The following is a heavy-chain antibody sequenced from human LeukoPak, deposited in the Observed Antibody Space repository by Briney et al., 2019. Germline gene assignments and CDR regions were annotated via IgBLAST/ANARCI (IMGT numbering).Heavy chain of an antibody. Sequence: SGTLSLTCAVSGGSISGANWWSWVRQPPGKGLEWIGEIYHDGSTNYNPSLKSRVTISVDKSKSQFSLRLSSVTAADTAVYYCARDGIVGANFDYWGQGTLVTVSS. CDR2: IYHDGST. CDR1: GGSISGANW. J-gene: IGHJ4*02. D-gene: IGHD1-26*01. CDR3: ARDGIVGANFDY. V-gene: IGHV4-4*02.